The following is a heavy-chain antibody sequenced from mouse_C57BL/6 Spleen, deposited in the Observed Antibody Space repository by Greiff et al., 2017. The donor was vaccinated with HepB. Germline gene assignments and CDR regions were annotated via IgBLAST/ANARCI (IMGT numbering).Heavy chain of an antibody. CDR3: AREATVVAKGAMDY. D-gene: IGHD1-1*01. CDR2: IDPNSGGT. J-gene: IGHJ4*01. CDR1: GYTFTSYW. V-gene: IGHV1-72*01. Sequence: VQLQQPGAELVKPGASVKLSCKASGYTFTSYWMHWVKQRPGRGLEWIGRIDPNSGGTKYNEKFKSKATLTVDKPSSTAYMQLSSLTSEDSAVYYGAREATVVAKGAMDYWGQGTSVTVSS.